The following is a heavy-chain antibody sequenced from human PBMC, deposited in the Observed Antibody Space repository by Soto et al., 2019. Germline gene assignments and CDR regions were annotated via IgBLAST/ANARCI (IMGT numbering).Heavy chain of an antibody. CDR2: ISYEGSNT. CDR3: ARVTPGNNLYYFSGMDV. CDR1: GFTFGTYA. Sequence: ESGGGVVQPGRSLRLSCVASGFTFGTYAIHWVRQAPGKGLQWVALISYEGSNTYYADSVKGRFTVSRDNSKSTLYLQMNSLRPEDTGVYYCARVTPGNNLYYFSGMDVWGQGTSVTVS. V-gene: IGHV3-30-3*01. D-gene: IGHD1-1*01. J-gene: IGHJ6*02.